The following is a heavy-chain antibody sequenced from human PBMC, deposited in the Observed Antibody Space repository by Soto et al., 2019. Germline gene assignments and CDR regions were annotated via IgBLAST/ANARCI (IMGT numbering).Heavy chain of an antibody. J-gene: IGHJ2*01. V-gene: IGHV3-53*01. D-gene: IGHD4-17*01. Sequence: DVQLVESGGGLIQPGESLRLSCAAFGFTISGKKYVAWVRQAPGKGLEWVSALYDLDGSFYAASVKGRFTISRDNSKSTLYLEMNNLRPEDTAVYYCAKDQDNTDYYWIFDLWGRGTPVTVSS. CDR1: GFTISGKKY. CDR3: AKDQDNTDYYWIFDL. CDR2: LYDLDGS.